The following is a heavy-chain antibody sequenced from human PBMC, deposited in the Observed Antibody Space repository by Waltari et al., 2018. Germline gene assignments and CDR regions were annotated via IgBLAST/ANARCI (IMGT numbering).Heavy chain of an antibody. D-gene: IGHD2-2*02. CDR3: VRGALEYTTGEGDS. CDR2: ISPHNGNT. Sequence: QVQLVQSGTEVKRPGASVTVSCKASGYTFRSYGLTWVRQVPGQGFEWMGWISPHNGNTLDGQKFQGRVTMTADTTTSTAYMELTRLTSDDTAVYYCVRGALEYTTGEGDSWGQGTQVSVSS. CDR1: GYTFRSYG. V-gene: IGHV1-18*01. J-gene: IGHJ5*01.